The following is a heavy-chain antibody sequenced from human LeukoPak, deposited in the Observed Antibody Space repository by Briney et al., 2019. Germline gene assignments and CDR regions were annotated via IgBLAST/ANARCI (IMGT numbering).Heavy chain of an antibody. CDR1: GYTFTSYY. CDR3: ARVIVGATGGDY. V-gene: IGHV1-46*01. Sequence: ASVKVSCKASGYTFTSYYMHWVRQAPGQGLEWMGIINPSGGSTSYAQKFQGRVTMTRATSTSTVYMELSSQRSEDTAVYYCARVIVGATGGDYWGQGTLVTVSS. CDR2: INPSGGST. D-gene: IGHD1-26*01. J-gene: IGHJ4*02.